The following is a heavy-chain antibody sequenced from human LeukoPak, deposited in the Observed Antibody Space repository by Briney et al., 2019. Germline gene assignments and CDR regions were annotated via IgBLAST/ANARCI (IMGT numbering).Heavy chain of an antibody. V-gene: IGHV4-39*01. CDR3: ARLAGYYDILTGYSLFDY. D-gene: IGHD3-9*01. CDR2: IYYSGST. J-gene: IGHJ4*02. CDR1: ELTVSSNY. Sequence: MTGGSLRLSCAASELTVSSNYMSWVRQPPGKGLEWIGSIYYSGSTYYNPSLKSRVTISVDTSKNQFSLKLSSVTAADTAVYYCARLAGYYDILTGYSLFDYWGQGTLVTVSS.